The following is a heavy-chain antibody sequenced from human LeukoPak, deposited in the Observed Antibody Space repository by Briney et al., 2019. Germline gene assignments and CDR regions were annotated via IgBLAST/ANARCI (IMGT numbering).Heavy chain of an antibody. CDR3: ARKKGYSYGYYFDY. CDR2: ISSSSSYI. CDR1: GFTFSSYS. V-gene: IGHV3-21*04. D-gene: IGHD5-18*01. J-gene: IGHJ4*02. Sequence: PGGSLRLSCAASGFTFSSYSMNWVRQAPGKGLEWVSSISSSSSYIYYADSVKGRFTISRDNSKNTLYLQMNSLRAEDTAVYYCARKKGYSYGYYFDYWGQGTLVTVSS.